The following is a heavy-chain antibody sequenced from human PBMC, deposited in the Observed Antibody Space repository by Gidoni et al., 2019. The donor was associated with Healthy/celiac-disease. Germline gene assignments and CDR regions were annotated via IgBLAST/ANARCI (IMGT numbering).Heavy chain of an antibody. CDR3: AVVPAAIGGDAFDI. V-gene: IGHV3-30*03. D-gene: IGHD2-2*02. CDR2: ISYDGSNK. J-gene: IGHJ3*02. Sequence: QVQLVESGGGVFHPGRSLRLSCAASGFTFSSYGMPWVRQAPGKGLEWVAVISYDGSNKYYADSVKGRFTISRDNSKNTLYLKMNSLRDEDTAVYYCAVVPAAIGGDAFDIWGQGTMVTVSS. CDR1: GFTFSSYG.